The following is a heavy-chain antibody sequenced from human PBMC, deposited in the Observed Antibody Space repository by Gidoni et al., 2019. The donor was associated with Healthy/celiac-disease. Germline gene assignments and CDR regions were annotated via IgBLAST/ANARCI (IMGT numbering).Heavy chain of an antibody. CDR2: ISYDGSNK. D-gene: IGHD1-7*01. CDR3: ARDNWNYGYYYGMDV. Sequence: VQLVESGGGVVQPGRSLRLSCAASGFTFSRYAMHWVRQAPGKGLEWVAVISYDGSNKYYADSVKGRFTISRDNSKNTLYLQMNSLRAEDTAVYYCARDNWNYGYYYGMDVWGQGTTVTVSS. V-gene: IGHV3-30*01. CDR1: GFTFSRYA. J-gene: IGHJ6*02.